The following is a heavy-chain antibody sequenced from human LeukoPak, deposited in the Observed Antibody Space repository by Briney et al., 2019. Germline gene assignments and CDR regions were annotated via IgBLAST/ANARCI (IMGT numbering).Heavy chain of an antibody. V-gene: IGHV4-59*01. Sequence: SETLSLTCTVSGGSISSYYWSWIRQPPGKGLEWIGYIYYSGSTNYNPSLKSRVTISVDTSKNQFSLRLSSVTAADTAVYYCATTHDSGSYYYFDYWGQGTLVTVSS. D-gene: IGHD1-26*01. CDR3: ATTHDSGSYYYFDY. J-gene: IGHJ4*02. CDR2: IYYSGST. CDR1: GGSISSYY.